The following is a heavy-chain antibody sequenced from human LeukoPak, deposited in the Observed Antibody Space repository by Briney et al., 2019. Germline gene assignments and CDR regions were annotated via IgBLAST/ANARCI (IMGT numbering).Heavy chain of an antibody. CDR3: ARSSAYYNEADI. V-gene: IGHV1-46*01. J-gene: IGHJ3*02. CDR1: GYTFTGYY. CDR2: INPSGGST. D-gene: IGHD1-26*01. Sequence: ASVKVSCKASGYTFTGYYMHWVRQAPGQGLEWMGWINPSGGSTTYAQKFQGRLTMASDTSTSTVYMELSSLRSEDTAMYYCARSSAYYNEADIWGQGTMVTVSS.